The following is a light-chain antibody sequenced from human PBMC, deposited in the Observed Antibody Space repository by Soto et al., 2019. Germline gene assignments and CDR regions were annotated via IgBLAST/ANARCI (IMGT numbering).Light chain of an antibody. J-gene: IGKJ5*01. Sequence: EIEVTKSPGTLSLSPGERATLSCRARKSVSSSYLAWYQQKPGQAPRLLMYSASSRATGIPDRFSSSGSGTDFTLPIRRLAPEDFAVYYCHQYGSSPFFGQGTRLEIK. CDR3: HQYGSSPF. V-gene: IGKV3-20*01. CDR2: SAS. CDR1: KSVSSSY.